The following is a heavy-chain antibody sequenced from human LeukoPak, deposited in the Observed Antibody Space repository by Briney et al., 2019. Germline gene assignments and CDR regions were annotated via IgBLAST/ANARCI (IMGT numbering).Heavy chain of an antibody. V-gene: IGHV3-15*01. D-gene: IGHD5-24*01. Sequence: GGSLRLSCAVSGFNFDIAWMNWVRQAPGEGLEWVGRIKSKSDGAATDYAAPVRGRFTISIDDSKNTLNLQMNSLKTEDTGVYYCVSRDAYKPRYYMDVWGQGTLVTVSS. CDR3: VSRDAYKPRYYMDV. J-gene: IGHJ4*02. CDR2: IKSKSDGAAT. CDR1: GFNFDIAW.